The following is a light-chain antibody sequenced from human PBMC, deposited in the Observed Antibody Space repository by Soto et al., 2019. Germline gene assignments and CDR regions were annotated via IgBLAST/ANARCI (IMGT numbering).Light chain of an antibody. J-gene: IGKJ5*01. CDR3: QQYGSSIT. Sequence: EIGLTQSPSTLSLAAGERATLSFRASQSVSSYLAWFQQKPGQAPRLLIFDASNRPTGIPARFSGSGSGTDFTLTISRLEPEDFAVYYCQQYGSSITFGQGTRLEIK. CDR1: QSVSSY. V-gene: IGKV3-11*01. CDR2: DAS.